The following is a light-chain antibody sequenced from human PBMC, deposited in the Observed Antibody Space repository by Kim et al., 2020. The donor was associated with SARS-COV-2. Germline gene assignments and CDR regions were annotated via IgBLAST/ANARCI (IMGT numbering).Light chain of an antibody. CDR2: GTS. CDR3: QQFGSSRTWT. Sequence: DIVLTQSPDTLSLSPGDRATLSCRASQSITSTYVVWYQQKPGQAPRLLIYGTSTRAAGIPGRFSGSGSGTEYTLTINRLEPEDFAIYYCQQFGSSRTWTFGQGTKVDIK. J-gene: IGKJ1*01. CDR1: QSITSTY. V-gene: IGKV3-20*01.